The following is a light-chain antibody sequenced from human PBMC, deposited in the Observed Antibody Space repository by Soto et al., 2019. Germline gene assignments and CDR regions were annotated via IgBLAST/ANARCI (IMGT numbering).Light chain of an antibody. CDR3: QQYGISPYT. CDR2: GAS. Sequence: EIVLTQSPGTLSLSPGERATLSCRASQSVSSNYLAWYQQKPGQAPRLLIYGASNRATGIPDRFSGSGSGTDFTLTISRLEPEDFAVYYCQQYGISPYTFGQGTKLEIK. V-gene: IGKV3-20*01. J-gene: IGKJ2*01. CDR1: QSVSSNY.